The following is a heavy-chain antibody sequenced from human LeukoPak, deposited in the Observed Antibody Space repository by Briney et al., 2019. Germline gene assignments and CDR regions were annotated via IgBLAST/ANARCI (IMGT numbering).Heavy chain of an antibody. V-gene: IGHV4-59*01. J-gene: IGHJ4*02. Sequence: PSETLSLTCTVSGGSISTYYWSWIRQPPGKGLEWIGYIYYSGSTDYNPSLKSRVSISVDTSKNQFSLKLNSVSAADTAVYYCAREMGTAFDYWGQGSLVTVST. CDR1: GGSISTYY. D-gene: IGHD5-24*01. CDR3: AREMGTAFDY. CDR2: IYYSGST.